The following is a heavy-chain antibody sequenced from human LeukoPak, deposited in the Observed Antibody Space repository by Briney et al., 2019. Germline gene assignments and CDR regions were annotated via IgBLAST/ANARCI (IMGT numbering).Heavy chain of an antibody. CDR2: IGGSGSPT. D-gene: IGHD2-15*01. Sequence: PGGSLRLFCVVSGFNFGSHEMSWVRQAPGKGLEWGSYIGGSGSPTHYADSVKGRFTVSRDNAKNSLYLQLNNLRAEDTAVYYCAREIIPTPDTFDIWGQGTVVTVSS. CDR3: AREIIPTPDTFDI. J-gene: IGHJ3*02. V-gene: IGHV3-48*03. CDR1: GFNFGSHE.